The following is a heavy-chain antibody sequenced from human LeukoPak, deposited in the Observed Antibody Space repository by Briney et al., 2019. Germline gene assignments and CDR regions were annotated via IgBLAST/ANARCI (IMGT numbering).Heavy chain of an antibody. D-gene: IGHD4/OR15-4a*01. CDR1: GGSISSYY. CDR3: ARGLTYRYFDL. Sequence: SETLSLTCTVSGGSISSYYWSWIRQPPGKGLEWIGYIYYSGSTNYNPSLKSRVTISVDTSKNQFSLELSSVTAADTAVYYCARGLTYRYFDLWGRGTLVTVSS. V-gene: IGHV4-59*01. CDR2: IYYSGST. J-gene: IGHJ2*01.